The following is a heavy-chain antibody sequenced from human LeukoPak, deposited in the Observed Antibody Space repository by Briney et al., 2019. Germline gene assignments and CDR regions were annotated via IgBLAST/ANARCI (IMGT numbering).Heavy chain of an antibody. J-gene: IGHJ1*01. CDR2: IKSDGST. CDR1: GFTFSSYW. V-gene: IGHV3-74*01. D-gene: IGHD3-22*01. Sequence: GGSLRPSCAASGFTFSSYWVHWVRQAPGKGLVWVSRIKSDGSTNYADSVKGRFTISRDNAKNTVSLQMNSLRAEDTAVYYCARAPSETGGYYPEYFRHWGQGTLVTVSS. CDR3: ARAPSETGGYYPEYFRH.